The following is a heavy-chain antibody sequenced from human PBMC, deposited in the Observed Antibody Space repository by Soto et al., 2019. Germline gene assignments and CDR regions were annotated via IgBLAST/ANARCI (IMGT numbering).Heavy chain of an antibody. J-gene: IGHJ5*02. CDR3: ARKGVRGDYYDSSGYYSWFDP. Sequence: GASVKVSCKASGYTFTSYYMHWVRQAPGQGLEWMGIINPNSGNTGYAQKFQGRVTMTRNTSISTAYMELSSLRSEDTAVYYCARKGVRGDYYDSSGYYSWFDPWGQGTLVTVSS. D-gene: IGHD3-22*01. V-gene: IGHV1-8*02. CDR1: GYTFTSYY. CDR2: INPNSGNT.